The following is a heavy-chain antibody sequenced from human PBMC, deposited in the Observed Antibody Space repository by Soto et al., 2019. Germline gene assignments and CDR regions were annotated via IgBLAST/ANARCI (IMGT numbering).Heavy chain of an antibody. CDR1: GFTFRFYP. J-gene: IGHJ4*02. CDR3: TSVLELREYSDY. D-gene: IGHD1-26*01. V-gene: IGHV3-30-3*01. CDR2: ISYDGSNE. Sequence: QVQLVESGGGVVQPGRSLRLSCAASGFTFRFYPMHWVRQAPGKGLEWVAAISYDGSNEYYTDSVKSRFTISKDNSNNTLYLQMNALRAEDTAVYYFTSVLELREYSDYWCQGTLVTVSS.